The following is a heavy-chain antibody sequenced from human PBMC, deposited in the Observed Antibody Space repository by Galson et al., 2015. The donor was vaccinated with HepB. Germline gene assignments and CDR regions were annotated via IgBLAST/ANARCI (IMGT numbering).Heavy chain of an antibody. V-gene: IGHV3-11*06. CDR1: GFTFSDYY. Sequence: SLRLSCAASGFTFSDYYMSWIRQAPGKGLEWASYISSSSSCTNYADSVKGRFTISRDNAKNSLYLQMNSLRAEDTAVYYCARAITYGSGSYYSFWGQGTLDTVSS. CDR3: ARAITYGSGSYYSF. J-gene: IGHJ4*02. CDR2: ISSSSSCT. D-gene: IGHD3-10*01.